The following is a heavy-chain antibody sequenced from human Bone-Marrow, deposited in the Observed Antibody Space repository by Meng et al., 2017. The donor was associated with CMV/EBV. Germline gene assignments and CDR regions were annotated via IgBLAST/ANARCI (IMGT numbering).Heavy chain of an antibody. Sequence: QGQGGRSGAELTKPGSAVKVACKASGGTFSSYGISWVRQAPGQGLEWMGWINPNSGGTNYAQKFQGRVTMTRDTSISTAYMELSRLRSDDTAVYYCAREGGSIGGWFDPWGQGTLVTVSS. CDR1: GGTFSSYG. CDR3: AREGGSIGGWFDP. V-gene: IGHV1-2*02. CDR2: INPNSGGT. D-gene: IGHD3-16*01. J-gene: IGHJ5*02.